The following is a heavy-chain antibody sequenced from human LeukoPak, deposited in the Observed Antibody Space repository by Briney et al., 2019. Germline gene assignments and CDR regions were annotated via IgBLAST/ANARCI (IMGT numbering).Heavy chain of an antibody. J-gene: IGHJ4*02. Sequence: PGGSLRLSCAASGFTFSSYSMNWVRQAPGKGLEWVSSISSSSSYIYYADSVKGRFTISRDNSKNTLYLQMNSLRAEDTAVYYCARGAPGYYDSSALDYWGQGTLVTVSS. CDR1: GFTFSSYS. D-gene: IGHD3-22*01. CDR2: ISSSSSYI. V-gene: IGHV3-21*03. CDR3: ARGAPGYYDSSALDY.